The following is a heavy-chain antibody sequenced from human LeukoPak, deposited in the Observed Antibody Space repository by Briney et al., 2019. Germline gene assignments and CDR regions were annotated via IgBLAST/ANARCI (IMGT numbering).Heavy chain of an antibody. V-gene: IGHV1-18*01. CDR3: ARVAPELIGYCSSTSCYPPPYFDY. J-gene: IGHJ4*02. CDR1: GYTFTSYG. Sequence: ASVEVSCKASGYTFTSYGISWVRQAPGQGLEWMGWISAYNGNTNYAQKLQGRVTMTTDTSTSTAYMELRSLRSDDTAVYYCARVAPELIGYCSSTSCYPPPYFDYWGQGTLVTVSS. D-gene: IGHD2-2*01. CDR2: ISAYNGNT.